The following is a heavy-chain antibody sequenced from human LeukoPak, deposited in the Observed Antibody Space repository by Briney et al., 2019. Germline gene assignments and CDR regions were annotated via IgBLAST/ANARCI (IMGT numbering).Heavy chain of an antibody. CDR2: INPTGGNI. V-gene: IGHV1-46*01. J-gene: IGHJ4*02. CDR3: ARDGWFYYDSSDYSGFDY. Sequence: ASVKVSCKASGYTFTRYDMHWVRQAPGQGLEWMGIINPTGGNINYAQKFQGRVTMTRDTSTSTVYMELSSLRSGDSAVYYCARDGWFYYDSSDYSGFDYWGQGTLVTVSS. CDR1: GYTFTRYD. D-gene: IGHD3-22*01.